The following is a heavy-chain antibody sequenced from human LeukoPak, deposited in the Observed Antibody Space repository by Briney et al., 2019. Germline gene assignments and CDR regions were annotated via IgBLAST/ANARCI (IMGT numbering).Heavy chain of an antibody. CDR2: ISSSGDRT. D-gene: IGHD1-26*01. Sequence: GGSLRLSCAASGFTFSNYAMSWVRQAPGRGPEWVSAISSSGDRTYYADSVKGRFTISRDNAKNSLYLQMNSLRAEDTAVYYCARVVVGATTPPFDYWGQGTLVTVSS. J-gene: IGHJ4*02. V-gene: IGHV3-23*01. CDR1: GFTFSNYA. CDR3: ARVVVGATTPPFDY.